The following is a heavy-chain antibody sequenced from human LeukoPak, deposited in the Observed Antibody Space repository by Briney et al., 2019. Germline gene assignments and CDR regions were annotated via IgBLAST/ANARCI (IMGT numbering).Heavy chain of an antibody. CDR1: GGSISSYY. D-gene: IGHD3-22*01. J-gene: IGHJ4*02. V-gene: IGHV4-59*08. CDR3: ARHGHYYDTSGYYSIPDF. Sequence: KASETLSLTCTVSGGSISSYYWSWIRQPPGKGLEWIGYIYYSGSTNYNPSLKSRVTISVDTSKNQISLKLSSVTAAGTAVYYCARHGHYYDTSGYYSIPDFWGQGTLVTVSS. CDR2: IYYSGST.